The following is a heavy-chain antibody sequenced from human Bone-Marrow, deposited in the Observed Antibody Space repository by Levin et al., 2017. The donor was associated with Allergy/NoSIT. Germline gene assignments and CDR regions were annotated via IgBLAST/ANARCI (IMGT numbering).Heavy chain of an antibody. J-gene: IGHJ6*02. CDR3: AEGGEHPDYYYYGMDV. CDR1: GGTFSSYA. V-gene: IGHV1-69*13. Sequence: GASVKVSCKASGGTFSSYAISWVRQAPGQGLEWMGGIIPIFGTANYAQKFQGRVTITADESTSTAYMELSSLRSEDTAVYYCAEGGEHPDYYYYGMDVWGQGTTVTVSS. D-gene: IGHD3-16*01. CDR2: IIPIFGTA.